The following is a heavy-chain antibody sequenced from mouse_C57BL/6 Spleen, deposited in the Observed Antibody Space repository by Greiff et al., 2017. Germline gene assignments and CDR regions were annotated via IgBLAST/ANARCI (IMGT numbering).Heavy chain of an antibody. V-gene: IGHV1-54*01. D-gene: IGHD1-1*01. CDR1: GYAFTNYL. CDR3: ARSGYYGSSPSYAMDY. Sequence: VKLVESGAELVRPGTSVKVSCKASGYAFTNYLIAWVKQRPGQGLEWIGVINPGSGGTNYNEKFKGKATLTADKSSSTAYMQLSSLPSEDSAVYFCARSGYYGSSPSYAMDYWGQGTSVTVSS. J-gene: IGHJ4*01. CDR2: INPGSGGT.